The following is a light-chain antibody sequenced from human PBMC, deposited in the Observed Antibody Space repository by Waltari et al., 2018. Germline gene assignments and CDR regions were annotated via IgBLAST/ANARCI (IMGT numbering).Light chain of an antibody. CDR3: QTWDSGFVV. V-gene: IGLV4-69*01. Sequence: QLVLTQSPSASASLGASVKLTCTLSSGPNNNAIPSHQQQPEKGPRYLMRVNNDGSYSRGDGIPDRFSGSSSGAERYLTIASLQSEDEADYYCQTWDSGFVVFGGGTKLTVL. CDR1: SGPNNNA. J-gene: IGLJ3*02. CDR2: VNNDGSY.